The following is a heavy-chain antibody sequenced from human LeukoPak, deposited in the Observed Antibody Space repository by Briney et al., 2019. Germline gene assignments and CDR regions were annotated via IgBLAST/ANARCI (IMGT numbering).Heavy chain of an antibody. J-gene: IGHJ4*01. Sequence: GGSLRLSCAVSGFTFSSYWMNWVRQAPGKGLEWVANIRQDGGEKSYVDSVKGRFTISRDNTKNSLYLQMSSLRAEDTAVYYCARDGTAAGLYFDLWGQGTLVTVSS. CDR3: ARDGTAAGLYFDL. V-gene: IGHV3-7*01. CDR2: IRQDGGEK. D-gene: IGHD6-13*01. CDR1: GFTFSSYW.